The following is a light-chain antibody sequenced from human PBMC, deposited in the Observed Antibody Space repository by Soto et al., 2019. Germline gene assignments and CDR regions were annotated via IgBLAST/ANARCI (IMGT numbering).Light chain of an antibody. J-gene: IGLJ1*01. CDR2: EGT. Sequence: QSVLTQPASVSGSLGQSITIPCTGTSSDVGTWNLVSWYQHHPGRAPKLIIYEGTQRPSGVSNRFSGSRSGNTASLTISGLQPEDEGDYYCSVYTRTSTYVFGTGTKLTVL. V-gene: IGLV2-14*02. CDR1: SSDVGTWNL. CDR3: SVYTRTSTYV.